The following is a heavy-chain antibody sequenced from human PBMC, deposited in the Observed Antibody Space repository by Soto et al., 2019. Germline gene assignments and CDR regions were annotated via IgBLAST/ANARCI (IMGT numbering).Heavy chain of an antibody. CDR3: ASNTYSRRWDGGMDV. J-gene: IGHJ6*02. CDR2: INPNSGGI. Sequence: ASVKVSCKASGYTFTDYYIHWVRQAPGQGLEWMGWINPNSGGINYAQKFQGRVTVTRDTSVTTSYMELSRLRSDDTAVYYCASNTYSRRWDGGMDVWGQGTTVTVSS. D-gene: IGHD1-26*01. CDR1: GYTFTDYY. V-gene: IGHV1-2*02.